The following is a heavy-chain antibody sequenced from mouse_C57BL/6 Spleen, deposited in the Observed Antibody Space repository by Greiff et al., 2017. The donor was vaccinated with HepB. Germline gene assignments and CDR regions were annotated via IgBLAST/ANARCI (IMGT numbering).Heavy chain of an antibody. CDR2: IYPGSGNT. Sequence: QVQLQQSGPELVKPGASVKISCKASGYSFTSYYIHWVKQRPGQGLEWIGWIYPGSGNTKYNEKFKGKATLTADTSSSTAYMQLSSLTSEDSAVYYCARSGDYYGNLYYFDYWGQGTTLTVSS. CDR3: ARSGDYYGNLYYFDY. V-gene: IGHV1-66*01. CDR1: GYSFTSYY. J-gene: IGHJ2*01. D-gene: IGHD2-1*01.